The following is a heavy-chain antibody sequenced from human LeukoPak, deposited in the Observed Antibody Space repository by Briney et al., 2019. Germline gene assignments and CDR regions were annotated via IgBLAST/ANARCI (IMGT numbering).Heavy chain of an antibody. Sequence: GGSLRPSGAASGFTLSNYAMSWVRQAPGKGLEWVSGINNSGDRRFYADSVKGRFTISRDNSKNTLYLQMNSLRAEDTAVYYCARGWYNFDYWGQGTRVTVSS. CDR1: GFTLSNYA. CDR3: ARGWYNFDY. J-gene: IGHJ4*02. CDR2: INNSGDRR. D-gene: IGHD6-19*01. V-gene: IGHV3-23*01.